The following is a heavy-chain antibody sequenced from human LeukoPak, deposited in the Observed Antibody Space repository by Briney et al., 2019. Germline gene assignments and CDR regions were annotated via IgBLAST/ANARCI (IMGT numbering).Heavy chain of an antibody. D-gene: IGHD3-10*01. V-gene: IGHV1-69*13. CDR3: ARDRTHYGSGSYYNLQFDY. Sequence: SVKVSCKASGGTFSSYAISWVRQAPGQGLEWMGGIIPIFGTANYAQKFQGRVTITADESTSTAYMELSSLRSEDTAVYYCARDRTHYGSGSYYNLQFDYWGQGTLVTVSS. CDR1: GGTFSSYA. CDR2: IIPIFGTA. J-gene: IGHJ4*02.